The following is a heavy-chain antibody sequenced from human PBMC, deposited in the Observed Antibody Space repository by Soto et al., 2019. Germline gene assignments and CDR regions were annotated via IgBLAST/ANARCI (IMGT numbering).Heavy chain of an antibody. J-gene: IGHJ6*02. Sequence: QVQLVESGGGVVQPGRSLRFSCAASGFTFSSYGMHWVRQAPGKGLEWVAVIWYDGSNKYYADSVKGRFTISRDNSKNTLYLQMNSLRAEDTAVYYCARDIPADRPPNYGMDVWGQGTTVTVSS. CDR2: IWYDGSNK. CDR1: GFTFSSYG. CDR3: ARDIPADRPPNYGMDV. D-gene: IGHD2-2*02. V-gene: IGHV3-33*01.